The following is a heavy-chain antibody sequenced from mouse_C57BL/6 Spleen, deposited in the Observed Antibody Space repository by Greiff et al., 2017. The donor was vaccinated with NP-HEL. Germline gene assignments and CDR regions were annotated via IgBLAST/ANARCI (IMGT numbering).Heavy chain of an antibody. CDR1: GYTFTDYY. CDR2: IYPGSGNT. Sequence: QVQLKQSGAELVRPGASVKLSCKASGYTFTDYYINWVKQRPGQGLEWIARIYPGSGNTYYNEKFKGKATLTAEKSSSTAYMQLSSLTSEDSAVYFCARDYYDYEDYWGQGTTLTVSS. CDR3: ARDYYDYEDY. D-gene: IGHD2-4*01. J-gene: IGHJ2*01. V-gene: IGHV1-76*01.